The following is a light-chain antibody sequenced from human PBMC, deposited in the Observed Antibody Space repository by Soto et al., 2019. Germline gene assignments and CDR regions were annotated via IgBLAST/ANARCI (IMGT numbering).Light chain of an antibody. Sequence: LLFGSSGSIETITCRACQDIVSYLAWYEQKPGEAPKLLIYAASTLYGGVPSRFSGSGSGTDFALTLTTLHAEGFASQYCHRPGLPPSTFAGGTMVDIK. CDR3: HRPGLPPST. CDR1: QDIVSY. J-gene: IGKJ4*01. CDR2: AAS. V-gene: IGKV1-9*01.